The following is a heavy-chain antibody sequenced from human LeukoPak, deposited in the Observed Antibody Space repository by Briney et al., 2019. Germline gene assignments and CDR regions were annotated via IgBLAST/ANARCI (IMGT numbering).Heavy chain of an antibody. CDR1: GGSMSSYY. Sequence: PSETLSLTCTVSGGSMSSYYWSWVRQPPGKGLEWIGKIHHSGSTNYHSSLMSRVTMSIDTSKNLFSLNLNSVTAADTAVYFCAGWVWTVSRVEYFENWGQGTLVTVSS. V-gene: IGHV4-59*01. J-gene: IGHJ1*01. CDR2: IHHSGST. D-gene: IGHD3/OR15-3a*01. CDR3: AGWVWTVSRVEYFEN.